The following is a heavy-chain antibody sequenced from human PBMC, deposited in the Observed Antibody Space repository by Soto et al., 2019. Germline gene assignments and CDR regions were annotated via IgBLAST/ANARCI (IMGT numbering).Heavy chain of an antibody. D-gene: IGHD2-15*01. CDR3: ARASGGYCSGGRCYFDY. J-gene: IGHJ4*02. V-gene: IGHV1-46*04. CDR2: INPSGAGT. CDR1: GYTFTSYY. Sequence: QVQLVQSGAEVKKPGASVKLSCKASGYTFTSYYIHWVRQAPGQGLEWLGIINPSGAGTGYAQKLKGRVTMPRDTSTNTVYMELSSLRSEDTAVYYCARASGGYCSGGRCYFDYWGQGTLVTVSS.